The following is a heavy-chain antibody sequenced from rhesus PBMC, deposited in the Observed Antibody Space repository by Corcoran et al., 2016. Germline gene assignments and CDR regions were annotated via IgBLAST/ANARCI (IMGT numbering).Heavy chain of an antibody. CDR1: GGSISRNS. D-gene: IGHD6-43*01. V-gene: IGHV4S11*01. Sequence: QVQLPESGPGLVKPLETLSLTCAVSGGSISRNSWSWIRQPPGKGLEWIGYMDGSGSSTNYNPSLKSRVTLSVDTSKNQFSLKLSSVTAADTAVYYCARERAAATPYFDSWGQGVLVTVSS. J-gene: IGHJ4*01. CDR3: ARERAAATPYFDS. CDR2: MDGSGSST.